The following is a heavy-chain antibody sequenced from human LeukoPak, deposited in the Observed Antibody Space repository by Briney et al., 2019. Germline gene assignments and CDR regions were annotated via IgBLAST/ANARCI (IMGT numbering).Heavy chain of an antibody. V-gene: IGHV3-7*03. CDR1: GFTFSSYW. D-gene: IGHD3-10*01. CDR2: IKQDGSEK. Sequence: GGSLRLSCAASGFTFSSYWMSWVRQAPGKGLEWVANIKQDGSEKYYVDSVKGRFTISRDNSKNTLYLQMNSLRAEDTAVYYCAKDRVVRRMGMVWFDPWGQGTLVTVSS. J-gene: IGHJ5*02. CDR3: AKDRVVRRMGMVWFDP.